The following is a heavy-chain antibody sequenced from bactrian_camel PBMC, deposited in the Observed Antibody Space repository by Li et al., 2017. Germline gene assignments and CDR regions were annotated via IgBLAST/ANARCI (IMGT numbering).Heavy chain of an antibody. CDR2: IFSDGSKA. Sequence: VQLVESGGGLMRPEGSLRLSCAASGFTFSTYGMSWVRQAPGKGLEWLSGIFSDGSKAFYANSVKGRFTISRDNYKNMVYLQMDSLKSEDTAMYNCNTGIPVVTTRCKFLEWGQGTQVTVS. CDR3: NTGIPVVTTRCKFLE. D-gene: IGHD8*01. CDR1: GFTFSTYG. J-gene: IGHJ4*01. V-gene: IGHV3S7*01.